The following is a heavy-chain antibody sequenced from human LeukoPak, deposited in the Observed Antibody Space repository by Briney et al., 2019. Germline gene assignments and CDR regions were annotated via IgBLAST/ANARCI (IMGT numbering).Heavy chain of an antibody. D-gene: IGHD4-17*01. CDR3: ARVVSLAVTTDY. V-gene: IGHV4-39*07. CDR1: GGSISSNSYY. J-gene: IGHJ4*02. CDR2: IYDSGRT. Sequence: SETLSLTCTVSGGSISSNSYYWGWIRQPPGKGLEWIGSIYDSGRTYYNPSLKSRVTISVDTSKNQFSLKLSSVTAADTAVYYCARVVSLAVTTDYWGQGTLVTVSS.